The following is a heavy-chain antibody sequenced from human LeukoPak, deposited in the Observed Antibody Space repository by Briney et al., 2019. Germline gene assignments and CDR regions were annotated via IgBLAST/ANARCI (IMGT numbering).Heavy chain of an antibody. Sequence: GGSLRLSCAASGFTFSSYWMSWVRQAPGKGLEWVANIKQDGSEKYYVDSVKGRFTISRDNAKNSLYLQMNSLRAEDTAVYYCARAFSRDGYSTDYWGQGTLVTVSS. V-gene: IGHV3-7*01. J-gene: IGHJ4*02. CDR1: GFTFSSYW. CDR3: ARAFSRDGYSTDY. D-gene: IGHD5-24*01. CDR2: IKQDGSEK.